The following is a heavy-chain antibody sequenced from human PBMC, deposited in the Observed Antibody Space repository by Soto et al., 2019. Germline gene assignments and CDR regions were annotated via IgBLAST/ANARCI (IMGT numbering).Heavy chain of an antibody. D-gene: IGHD2-2*01. CDR2: ISWDDEK. V-gene: IGHV2-5*02. CDR3: ARSMNVPVGNWFDT. Sequence: GLDLEWLALISWDDEKRYSPSLKSRLSITKDTSKNQVVLTMTNMDPADRGTYYCARSMNVPVGNWFDTWGQGTLVTVSS. J-gene: IGHJ5*02.